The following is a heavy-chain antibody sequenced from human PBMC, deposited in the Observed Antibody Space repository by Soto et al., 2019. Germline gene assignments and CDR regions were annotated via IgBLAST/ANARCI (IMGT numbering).Heavy chain of an antibody. D-gene: IGHD6-6*01. J-gene: IGHJ3*02. CDR2: ISYDGSNK. CDR1: GFTFSSYA. V-gene: IGHV3-30-3*01. CDR3: AHLAAQDAFDI. Sequence: GGSLRLSCAASGFTFSSYAMHWVRQAPGKGLEWVAVISYDGSNKYYADSVKGRFTISRDNSKNTLYLQMNSLRAEDTAVYYCAHLAAQDAFDIWGQGTMVTVSS.